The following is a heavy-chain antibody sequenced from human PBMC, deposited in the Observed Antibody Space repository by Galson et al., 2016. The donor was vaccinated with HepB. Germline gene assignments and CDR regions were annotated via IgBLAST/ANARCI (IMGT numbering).Heavy chain of an antibody. D-gene: IGHD3-16*01. CDR3: AGDHPMGLQFGFDY. CDR2: ISYDGSNK. Sequence: SLRLSCAASGFTFSSNATHWVRQAPGKGLEWVAVISYDGSNKYYADSVKGRFTISRDNSKNTLYLQMNSLRAEDTTVYYCAGDHPMGLQFGFDYWGQGTLVTVSS. CDR1: GFTFSSNA. V-gene: IGHV3-30-3*01. J-gene: IGHJ4*02.